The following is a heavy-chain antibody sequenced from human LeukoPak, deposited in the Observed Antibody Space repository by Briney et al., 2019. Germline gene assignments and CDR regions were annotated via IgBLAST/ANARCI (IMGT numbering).Heavy chain of an antibody. CDR3: AKASYPFTNIAAAGTFDY. J-gene: IGHJ4*02. CDR2: ISWNSGSI. CDR1: GFTFDDYA. V-gene: IGHV3-9*03. D-gene: IGHD6-13*01. Sequence: PGRSLRLSCAASGFTFDDYAMHWVRQAPGKGLEWVSGISWNSGSIVYADSVKGRFTISRDNAKNSLYLQMNSLRAEDMALYYCAKASYPFTNIAAAGTFDYWGQGTLVTVSS.